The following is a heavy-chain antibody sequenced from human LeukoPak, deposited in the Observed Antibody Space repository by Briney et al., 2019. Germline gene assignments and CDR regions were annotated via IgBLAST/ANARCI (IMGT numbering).Heavy chain of an antibody. V-gene: IGHV3-74*01. CDR3: APGKWAYDAFDI. CDR2: INSDGYSI. J-gene: IGHJ3*02. Sequence: PGGSLRLSCAASGFTFSAYWMHWVRQAPGKGLVWLSRINSDGYSISYADSVKGRFTISRDNAKNTLYLQMNSLRAEDTAVYYCAPGKWAYDAFDIWGQGTMVTVSS. CDR1: GFTFSAYW. D-gene: IGHD1-26*01.